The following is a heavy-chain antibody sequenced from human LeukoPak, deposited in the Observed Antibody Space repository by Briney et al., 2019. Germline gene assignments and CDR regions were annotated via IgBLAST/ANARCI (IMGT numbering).Heavy chain of an antibody. D-gene: IGHD2-2*01. V-gene: IGHV4-39*07. CDR3: ARAYIVVVPAASHDAFDI. Sequence: GSLRLSCAASGFTFSSYSMNWVRQAPGKGLEWIGSIYYSGSTYYNPSLKSRVTISVDTSKNQFSLKLSSVTAADTAVYYCARAYIVVVPAASHDAFDIWGQGTMVTVSS. CDR2: IYYSGST. CDR1: GFTFSSYS. J-gene: IGHJ3*02.